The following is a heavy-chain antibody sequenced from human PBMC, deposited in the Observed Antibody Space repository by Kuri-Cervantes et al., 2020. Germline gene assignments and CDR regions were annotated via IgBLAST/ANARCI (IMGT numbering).Heavy chain of an antibody. Sequence: LSLTCAASRFTFSSYSMNWVRQAPGKGLEWVSSISSSSSYIYYADSVKGRFTISRDNAKNSLYLQMNSLRAEDTAVYYCAKELPEDAFDIWGQGTMVTVSS. J-gene: IGHJ3*02. CDR2: ISSSSSYI. V-gene: IGHV3-21*04. CDR1: RFTFSSYS. D-gene: IGHD1-26*01. CDR3: AKELPEDAFDI.